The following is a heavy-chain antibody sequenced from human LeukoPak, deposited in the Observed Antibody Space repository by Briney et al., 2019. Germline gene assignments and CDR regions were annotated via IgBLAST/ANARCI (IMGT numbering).Heavy chain of an antibody. V-gene: IGHV1-46*01. D-gene: IGHD5-18*01. Sequence: ASVKVSCKASGYTFTSYYIHWMRQAPGQGLEWMGVINPSGGSTSYAQKFQGGVTMTWDTSTSTVYVELTSLRSDDTAVYYCARGGYIYGLDYWGQGTLVTVSS. CDR1: GYTFTSYY. J-gene: IGHJ4*02. CDR2: INPSGGST. CDR3: ARGGYIYGLDY.